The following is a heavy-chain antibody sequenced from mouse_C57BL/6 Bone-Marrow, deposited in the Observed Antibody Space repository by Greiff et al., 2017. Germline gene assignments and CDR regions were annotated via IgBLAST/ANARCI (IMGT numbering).Heavy chain of an antibody. V-gene: IGHV1-80*01. Sequence: VQLQQSGAELVKPGASVKISCKASGYAFSSYWMNWVKQRPGKGLEWIGQIYPGDGDTNYNGKFKGKATLTADKSSSTAYMQLSSLTSEDSAVYFCARWDYADLYSCDDGGQGTTLTVSS. J-gene: IGHJ2*01. CDR3: ARWDYADLYSCDD. CDR2: IYPGDGDT. CDR1: GYAFSSYW. D-gene: IGHD2-4*01.